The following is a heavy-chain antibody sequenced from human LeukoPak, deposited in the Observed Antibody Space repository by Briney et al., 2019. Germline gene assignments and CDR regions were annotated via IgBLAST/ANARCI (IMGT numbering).Heavy chain of an antibody. CDR1: GYTFTGYY. V-gene: IGHV1-2*02. CDR2: INPNSGGT. J-gene: IGHJ4*02. D-gene: IGHD2-2*01. CDR3: ARDAPRYCSSTSCYAFDY. Sequence: GASVKVSCKASGYTFTGYYMHWVRQAPGQGLEWMGWINPNSGGTNYAQKFQGRVTMTRDTSISTAYMELSRLRSDDTAVYYCARDAPRYCSSTSCYAFDYWGQGTLVTVSS.